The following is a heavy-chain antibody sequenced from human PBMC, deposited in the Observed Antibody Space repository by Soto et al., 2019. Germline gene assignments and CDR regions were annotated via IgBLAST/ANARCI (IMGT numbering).Heavy chain of an antibody. CDR1: GFTFSSYA. J-gene: IGHJ4*02. V-gene: IGHV3-30-3*01. D-gene: IGHD3-16*01. CDR2: ISYDGSNK. CDR3: ARDGGQYWYYFDY. Sequence: QVQLVESGGGVVQPGRSLRLSCAASGFTFSSYAMHWVRQAPGKGLEWVAVISYDGSNKYYAASVKGRFTISRDNSKNTLYLQMNSLRAEDTAVYYCARDGGQYWYYFDYWGQGTLVTVSS.